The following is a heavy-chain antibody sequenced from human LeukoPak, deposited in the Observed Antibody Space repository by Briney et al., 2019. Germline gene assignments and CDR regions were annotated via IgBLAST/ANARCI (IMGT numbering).Heavy chain of an antibody. CDR2: ISSSSSYI. CDR3: ARASRFRSPGLDY. J-gene: IGHJ4*02. CDR1: GFTFSSYN. Sequence: GGSLRLSCAASGFTFSSYNMNWVRQAPGKGLEWVSSISSSSSYIYYADSLKGRFTISRDNARNSLFLQMNSLRSDDTALYYCARASRFRSPGLDYWGQGTPVTVSS. V-gene: IGHV3-21*01. D-gene: IGHD3-9*01.